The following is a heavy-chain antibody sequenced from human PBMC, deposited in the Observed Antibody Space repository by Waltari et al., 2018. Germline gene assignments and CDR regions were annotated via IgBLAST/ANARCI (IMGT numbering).Heavy chain of an antibody. Sequence: VESGGGVIRPGGSLRLSCEASGFTFDDYGMSWVRQGPGKGLEWIAGINWKGDKVAYGDAVRGRFIISRDNAKNLLYLQMNTVGLDDTALYYCARGGDSSWPRWGQGTLVTVSA. CDR3: ARGGDSSWPR. J-gene: IGHJ4*02. CDR2: INWKGDKV. V-gene: IGHV3-20*04. CDR1: GFTFDDYG. D-gene: IGHD3-22*01.